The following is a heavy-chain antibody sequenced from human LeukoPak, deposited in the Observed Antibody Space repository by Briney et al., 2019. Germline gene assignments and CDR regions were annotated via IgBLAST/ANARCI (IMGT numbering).Heavy chain of an antibody. D-gene: IGHD6-19*01. CDR2: IYPGDSEA. V-gene: IGHV5-51*01. J-gene: IGHJ3*01. Sequence: GESLKISCKGSGYSFTSYWIGWVRQMPGKDLEWMGIIYPGDSEARYSPSFRGQVTMSAYKSINTAYLQWSSLKASDTAMYYCARCIAVAGTINAFDFWGQGTMVTVSS. CDR1: GYSFTSYW. CDR3: ARCIAVAGTINAFDF.